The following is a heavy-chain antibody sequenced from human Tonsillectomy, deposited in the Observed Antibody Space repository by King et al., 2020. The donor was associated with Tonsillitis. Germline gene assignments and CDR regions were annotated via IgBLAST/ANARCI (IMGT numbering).Heavy chain of an antibody. CDR3: AKELYTYGSGPNDY. Sequence: VQLVESGGGLVQPGGSLRLSCAASGFTFSNYAMNWVRQAPGKGLEWVGSIRGSGDSTQYADSVKGRFTISRDNSKNTLQPQMNSLRPEDMGLYYCAKELYTYGSGPNDYWGQGTLVTVSS. V-gene: IGHV3-23*04. CDR2: IRGSGDST. D-gene: IGHD3-10*01. J-gene: IGHJ4*02. CDR1: GFTFSNYA.